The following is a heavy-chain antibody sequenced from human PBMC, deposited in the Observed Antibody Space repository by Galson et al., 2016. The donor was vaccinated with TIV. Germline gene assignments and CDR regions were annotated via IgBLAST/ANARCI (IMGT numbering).Heavy chain of an antibody. V-gene: IGHV4-30-4*01. Sequence: LSLTCAVSGDSITRGDYFWTWLRQPPGKGLEWIGHTSSNGDTYYKSSLRGRLFISLDTSKNLFSLNLNSVTAADTAVYYCARARRVARVVVPATGAAIEYGGQGTLVSVS. J-gene: IGHJ4*02. CDR1: GDSITRGDYF. CDR2: TSSNGDT. CDR3: ARARRVARVVVPATGAAIEY. D-gene: IGHD3-3*01.